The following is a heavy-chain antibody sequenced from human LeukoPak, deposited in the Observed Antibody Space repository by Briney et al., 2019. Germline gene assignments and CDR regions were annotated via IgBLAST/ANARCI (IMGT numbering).Heavy chain of an antibody. CDR3: ARGYWAYGMDV. CDR2: IYYSGST. J-gene: IGHJ6*02. Sequence: SETLSLTCTVSGGSIRSGDYSWSWIRQPPGKGLEWIGYIYYSGSTYYNPSLKSRVTISGDTSKNQFSLNLSSVTAADTAVYYCARGYWAYGMDVWGPGTTVTVSS. V-gene: IGHV4-30-4*01. D-gene: IGHD6-13*01. CDR1: GGSIRSGDYS.